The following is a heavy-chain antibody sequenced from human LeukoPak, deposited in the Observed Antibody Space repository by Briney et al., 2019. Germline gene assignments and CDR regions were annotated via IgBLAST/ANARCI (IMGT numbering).Heavy chain of an antibody. CDR3: ARHGGGSYLYYIDY. J-gene: IGHJ4*02. CDR2: IYYSGST. D-gene: IGHD1-26*01. V-gene: IGHV4-39*01. CDR1: GGPLSSSSFY. Sequence: PSETLSLTCTVSGGPLSSSSFYWGWIRQSPGKGLEWIGNIYYSGSTYYNPSLKSRVTMSVDTSKNQFSVKLSSVTAADTSVYYCARHGGGSYLYYIDYWGQGTLVTVSS.